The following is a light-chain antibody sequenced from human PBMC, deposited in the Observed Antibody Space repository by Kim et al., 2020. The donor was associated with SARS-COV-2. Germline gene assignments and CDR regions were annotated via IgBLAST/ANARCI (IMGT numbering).Light chain of an antibody. CDR1: QNVGYW. Sequence: DIQMTQSPSTLSASVGDRITITCRASQNVGYWLAWYQQKPGTAPKLLIYKTSTLQSGVPSRFSGSGSGTEFSLTISSLQPDDFANYYCQQYNTMSWTFGQGTKVDIK. CDR3: QQYNTMSWT. CDR2: KTS. V-gene: IGKV1-5*03. J-gene: IGKJ1*01.